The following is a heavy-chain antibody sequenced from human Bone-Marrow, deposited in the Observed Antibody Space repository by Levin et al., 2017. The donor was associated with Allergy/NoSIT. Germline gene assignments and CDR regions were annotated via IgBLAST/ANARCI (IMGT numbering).Heavy chain of an antibody. CDR1: GFTFSNFA. CDR3: AKDLSGNSRNVDY. Sequence: GGSLRLSCAASGFTFSNFAMYWVRQAPGKGLEWVATISGPGGNTYYPGFVKGRFTISRDNFKNTVYLQMDSLRAADTAIYYYAKDLSGNSRNVDYWGQGTLVTVSS. CDR2: ISGPGGNT. J-gene: IGHJ4*02. D-gene: IGHD4-23*01. V-gene: IGHV3-23*01.